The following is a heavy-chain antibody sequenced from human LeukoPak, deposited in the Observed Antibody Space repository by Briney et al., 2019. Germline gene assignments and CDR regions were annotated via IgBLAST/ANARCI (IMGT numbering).Heavy chain of an antibody. Sequence: ASETLSLTCTVSGGSISTSSYCWGWIRQPPGKGLEWIGSIYYSGSTYYNPSLKSRFTLSVDTSKNQFSLKLSSVTAADTAVYYCARQVALGSSWPEYFQHWGQGTLVTVSS. J-gene: IGHJ1*01. V-gene: IGHV4-39*01. CDR3: ARQVALGSSWPEYFQH. CDR1: GGSISTSSYC. CDR2: IYYSGST. D-gene: IGHD6-13*01.